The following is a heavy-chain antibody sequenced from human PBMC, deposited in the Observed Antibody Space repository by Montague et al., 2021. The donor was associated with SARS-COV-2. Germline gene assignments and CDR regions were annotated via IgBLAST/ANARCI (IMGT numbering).Heavy chain of an antibody. CDR2: ISSDSGTM. Sequence: SLRLSCAASGFTFDDYAMHWARQAPGKGLEWVSGISSDSGTMGYADSVKGRFTTSRDNAKNSLYLQMNSLRAEDTALYYCAKDLNVALLLHPALFDYWGQGTLVTVSS. D-gene: IGHD3-3*01. J-gene: IGHJ4*02. CDR3: AKDLNVALLLHPALFDY. CDR1: GFTFDDYA. V-gene: IGHV3-9*01.